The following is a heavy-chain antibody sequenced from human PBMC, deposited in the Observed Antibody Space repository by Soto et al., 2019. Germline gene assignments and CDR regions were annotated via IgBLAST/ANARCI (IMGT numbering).Heavy chain of an antibody. V-gene: IGHV4-30-2*05. CDR2: TYNGGST. CDR3: AIAPAGLVTISSFDY. CDR1: GDSVSSVCFH. D-gene: IGHD6-19*01. Sequence: SETLSLTCTVSGDSVSSVCFHWSWRQRPPGRGPEWIAYTYNGGSTYYRPSLESRMTMSLDATSNHSSLRLTSVTAADTAVYCCAIAPAGLVTISSFDYWGQGTLVTVSS. J-gene: IGHJ4*02.